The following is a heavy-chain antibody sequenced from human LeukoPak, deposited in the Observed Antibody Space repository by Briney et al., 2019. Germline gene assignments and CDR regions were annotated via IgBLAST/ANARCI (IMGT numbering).Heavy chain of an antibody. D-gene: IGHD6-13*01. CDR2: VTGRGTST. Sequence: PGGSLRLSCAASGFTFSNYAMSWVRQAPGTGLEWVSAVTGRGTSTHYADSVKGRFTISSDNSQNTLYLQMNSLGVEDTAVYYCVKDGGTAVGSFDSWGQGTLVTVSS. V-gene: IGHV3-23*01. CDR3: VKDGGTAVGSFDS. CDR1: GFTFSNYA. J-gene: IGHJ4*02.